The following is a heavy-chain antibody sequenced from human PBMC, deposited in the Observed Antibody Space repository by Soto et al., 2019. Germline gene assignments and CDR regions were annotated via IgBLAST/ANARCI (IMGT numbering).Heavy chain of an antibody. V-gene: IGHV4-34*01. CDR3: ASTSVSITMVRGVITPPLDY. CDR1: GGPVGYTSFY. D-gene: IGHD3-10*01. J-gene: IGHJ4*02. Sequence: SETLSLTCDVSGGPVGYTSFYWSWIRQPPGKGLEWIGEINHSGSTNYNPSLKSRVTISVDTSKNQFSLKLSSVTAADTAVYYCASTSVSITMVRGVITPPLDYWGQGTLVTVSS. CDR2: INHSGST.